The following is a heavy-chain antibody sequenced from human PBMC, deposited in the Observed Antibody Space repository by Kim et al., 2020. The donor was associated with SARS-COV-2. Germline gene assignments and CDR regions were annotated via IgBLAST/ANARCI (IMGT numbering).Heavy chain of an antibody. J-gene: IGHJ6*02. D-gene: IGHD2-21*01. CDR1: GFTFSIYS. CDR3: ANAEHQRRFSMDC. CDR2: ILFDGETK. V-gene: IGHV3-33*08. Sequence: GGSLRLSCAASGFTFSIYSMNWVRQAPGKGLEWVADILFDGETKHYVESVKGRFNISKDNYKKTVYLQMNSLRADDTAVYYCANAEHQRRFSMDCEGHGT.